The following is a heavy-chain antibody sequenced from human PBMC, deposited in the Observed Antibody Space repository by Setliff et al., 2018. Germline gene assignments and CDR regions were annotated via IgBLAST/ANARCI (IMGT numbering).Heavy chain of an antibody. V-gene: IGHV7-4-1*02. Sequence: ASVKVSCKASGYTFTNYAMNWVRQAPGQGLEWMGWINTNTGFPTYAQGFTGRFVFSLDTSVSTAYLQISSVKAEDTAVYYCARGYCSGGSCADFDYWGQGTLVTGSS. CDR2: INTNTGFP. J-gene: IGHJ4*02. CDR1: GYTFTNYA. CDR3: ARGYCSGGSCADFDY. D-gene: IGHD2-15*01.